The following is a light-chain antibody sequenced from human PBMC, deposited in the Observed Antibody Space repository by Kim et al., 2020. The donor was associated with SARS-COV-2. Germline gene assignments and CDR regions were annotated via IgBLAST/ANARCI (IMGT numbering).Light chain of an antibody. J-gene: IGKJ4*01. CDR1: EGISTY. V-gene: IGKV1-8*01. Sequence: AIRITQSPSALSASTGDRVSITCRASEGISTYLAWYQQKPGQAPKVLIYAASTLQSGVPSRFSGSGSGTDFTLTISCLQSEDFATYFCQQYYSYPLTFGGGTKVEI. CDR3: QQYYSYPLT. CDR2: AAS.